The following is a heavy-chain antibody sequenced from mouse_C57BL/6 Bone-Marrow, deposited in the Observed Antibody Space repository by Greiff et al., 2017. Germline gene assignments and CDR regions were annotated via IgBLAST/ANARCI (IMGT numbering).Heavy chain of an antibody. D-gene: IGHD1-1*01. CDR2: INPGSGGT. V-gene: IGHV1-54*01. CDR3: ARSATVGAPFAY. J-gene: IGHJ3*01. Sequence: VQRVESGAELVRPGTSVKVSCKASGYAFTNYLIEWVKQRPGQGLEWIGVINPGSGGTNYNEKFKGKATLTADKSSSTAYMQLSSLTSEDSAVYFCARSATVGAPFAYWGQGTLVTVSA. CDR1: GYAFTNYL.